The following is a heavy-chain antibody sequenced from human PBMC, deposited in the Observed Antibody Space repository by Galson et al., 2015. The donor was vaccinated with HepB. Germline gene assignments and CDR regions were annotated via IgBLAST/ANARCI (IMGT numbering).Heavy chain of an antibody. V-gene: IGHV3-33*01. Sequence: SLRLSCAASGFTFSSYGMHWVRQAPGKGLEWVAVIWYDGSNKYYADSVKGRFTISRDNSKNTLYLQMNSLRAEDTAVYYCARKGPAALLPYYYYGMDVWGQGTTVTVSS. CDR3: ARKGPAALLPYYYYGMDV. CDR2: IWYDGSNK. D-gene: IGHD6-13*01. CDR1: GFTFSSYG. J-gene: IGHJ6*02.